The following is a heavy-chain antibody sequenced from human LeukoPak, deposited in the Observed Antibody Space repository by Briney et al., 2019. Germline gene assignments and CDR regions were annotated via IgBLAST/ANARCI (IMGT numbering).Heavy chain of an antibody. D-gene: IGHD3-16*01. CDR2: LYSSGST. J-gene: IGHJ6*03. CDR3: ARAFRGGYYMDV. CDR1: GGSISSYY. V-gene: IGHV4-59*01. Sequence: SETLSLTCTVSGGSISSYYWSWIWQPPGKGLEWIGYLYSSGSTNYNPSLESRVTITEDTSKNQLSLRLNSVTAADTAAYYCARAFRGGYYMDVRGKGTTVTVSS.